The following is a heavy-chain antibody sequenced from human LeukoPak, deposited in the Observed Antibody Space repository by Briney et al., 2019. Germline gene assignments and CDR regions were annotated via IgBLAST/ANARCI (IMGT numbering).Heavy chain of an antibody. Sequence: GRSLRLSCAASGFTFDDYAMHWVRQAPGKGLEWVSGISWNSGSIGYADSVKGRFTISRDNAKNSLYLQMNSLRAEDTALYYCAKMVAGTNDFDYWGQGTLVTVSS. CDR2: ISWNSGSI. D-gene: IGHD6-19*01. CDR3: AKMVAGTNDFDY. J-gene: IGHJ4*02. V-gene: IGHV3-9*01. CDR1: GFTFDDYA.